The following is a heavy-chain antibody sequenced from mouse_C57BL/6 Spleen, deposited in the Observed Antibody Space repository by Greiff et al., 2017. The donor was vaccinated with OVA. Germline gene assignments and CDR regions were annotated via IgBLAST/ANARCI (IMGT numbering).Heavy chain of an antibody. CDR3: ARYGNFFDY. CDR1: GFTFTDYY. J-gene: IGHJ2*01. Sequence: EVQLVESGRGLVQPGASLSLSCAASGFTFTDYYLSWVRQPPGKALEWFGFIRNNANGYTTEYSASVKGRCTISRDNSQSFLYLQMNALGAEDSATYYCARYGNFFDYWGQGTTLTVSS. CDR2: IRNNANGYTT. V-gene: IGHV7-3*01.